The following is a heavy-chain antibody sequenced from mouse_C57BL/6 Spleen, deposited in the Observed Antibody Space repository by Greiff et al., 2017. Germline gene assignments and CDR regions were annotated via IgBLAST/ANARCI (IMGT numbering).Heavy chain of an antibody. J-gene: IGHJ2*01. CDR1: GYTFTDYY. V-gene: IGHV1-26*01. CDR3: ARTVQDFDY. CDR2: INPNNGGT. Sequence: EVQLQQSGPELVKPGASVKISCKASGYTFTDYYMNWVKQSHGKSLEWIGDINPNNGGTSYNQKFKGKATLTVDKSSSTAYMELRSLTSEDSAVYYSARTVQDFDYWGQGTTLTVSS.